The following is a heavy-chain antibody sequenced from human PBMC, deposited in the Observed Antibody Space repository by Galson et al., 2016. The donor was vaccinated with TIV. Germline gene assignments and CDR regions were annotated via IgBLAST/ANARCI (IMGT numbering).Heavy chain of an antibody. V-gene: IGHV1-24*01. CDR2: FDPKTGET. CDR3: ATDLVYYYDSSGYS. J-gene: IGHJ4*02. Sequence: SVKVSCKASGYSVSELSMHWVRQAAGKGLEWMGGFDPKTGETVYAQKFQGRVTMTEDTYTDTAYMELTSLGSEDTAVYYCATDLVYYYDSSGYSWGQGTLVTVSA. D-gene: IGHD3-22*01. CDR1: GYSVSELS.